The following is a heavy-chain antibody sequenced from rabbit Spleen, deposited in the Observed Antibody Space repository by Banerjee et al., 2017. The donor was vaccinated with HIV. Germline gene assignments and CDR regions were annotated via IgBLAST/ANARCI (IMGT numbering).Heavy chain of an antibody. CDR1: GFDFSSYG. D-gene: IGHD4-1*01. CDR3: ARVSETSGWGEDL. J-gene: IGHJ4*01. Sequence: QEQLVESGGGLVQPGGSLKLSCKASGFDFSSYGVSWVRQAPGKGLEWIGYIEPIFGSTYYASWVNGRFTISSHNAQNTLYLHLNSLTAADTATYFCARVSETSGWGEDLWGPGTLVTVS. V-gene: IGHV1S47*01. CDR2: IEPIFGST.